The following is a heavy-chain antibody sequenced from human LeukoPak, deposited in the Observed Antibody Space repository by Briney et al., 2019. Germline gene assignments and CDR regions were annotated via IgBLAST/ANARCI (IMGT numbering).Heavy chain of an antibody. CDR3: AKEAVAVAGTEDV. V-gene: IGHV3-23*01. D-gene: IGHD6-19*01. J-gene: IGHJ6*02. Sequence: GGSLRLACAAAGFTFSSYAMSWVRQAPGKGLEWVSAISGSGCSTYYAGSAKGRFTISRDNSKNTLYLQMNSLRAEDTAVYYCAKEAVAVAGTEDVWGQGTTVTVSS. CDR2: ISGSGCST. CDR1: GFTFSSYA.